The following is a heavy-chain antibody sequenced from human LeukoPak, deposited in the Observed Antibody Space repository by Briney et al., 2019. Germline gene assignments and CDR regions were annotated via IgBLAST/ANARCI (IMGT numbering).Heavy chain of an antibody. CDR3: AKDLHGEVPDYFDY. CDR2: ISGSGAIT. CDR1: GFMFSSYA. Sequence: GGSLRLSCAASGFMFSSYAMGWVRQAPGKGLEWVSSISGSGAITYYADSVKGRFSISRDNSKITVSLQVNSLRAEDTAVYYCAKDLHGEVPDYFDYWGQGTLVTVSS. J-gene: IGHJ4*02. D-gene: IGHD3-3*01. V-gene: IGHV3-23*01.